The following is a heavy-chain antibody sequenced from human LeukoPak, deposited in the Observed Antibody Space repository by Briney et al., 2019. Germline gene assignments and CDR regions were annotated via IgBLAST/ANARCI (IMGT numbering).Heavy chain of an antibody. CDR1: GGSFSGYY. V-gene: IGHV4-34*01. CDR3: ARGPPPMFRGLIRRFENDS. J-gene: IGHJ4*02. CDR2: IDNSGRT. Sequence: SETLSLTCAVSGGSFSGYYWTWIRQPPGKGLEWIGEIDNSGRTNYNPSLKSRLTISVDTSKDQFSLRLSSVTAADSAVYYCARGPPPMFRGLIRRFENDSWGQGTLVTVSS. D-gene: IGHD3-10*01.